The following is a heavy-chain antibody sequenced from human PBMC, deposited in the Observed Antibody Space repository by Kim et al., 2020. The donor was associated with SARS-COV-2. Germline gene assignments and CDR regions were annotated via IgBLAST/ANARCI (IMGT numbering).Heavy chain of an antibody. D-gene: IGHD7-27*01. CDR3: ARGGQQLGTFDY. J-gene: IGHJ4*02. Sequence: GYATSVKGRFTISRDNAKNSLFLQMNSLRAEDTALYYCARGGQQLGTFDYWGQGTQVIVSS. V-gene: IGHV3-20*03.